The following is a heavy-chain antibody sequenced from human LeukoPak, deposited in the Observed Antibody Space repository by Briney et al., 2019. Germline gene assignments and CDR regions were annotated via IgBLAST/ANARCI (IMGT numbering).Heavy chain of an antibody. V-gene: IGHV3-23*01. CDR1: GFTFSSFA. Sequence: GGSLRLSCAASGFTFSSFALTWVRQAPGKGLEWVSVISGSGGRTYYADSVKGRFTLSRDNSNNTLSLEMSSLRAEDTAVYYCAREGTYYDSSGYYVSWGQGTLVTVSS. J-gene: IGHJ5*02. CDR2: ISGSGGRT. CDR3: AREGTYYDSSGYYVS. D-gene: IGHD3-22*01.